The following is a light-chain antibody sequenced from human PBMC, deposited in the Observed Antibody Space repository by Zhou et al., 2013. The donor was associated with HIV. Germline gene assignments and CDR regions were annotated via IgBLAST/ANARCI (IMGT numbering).Light chain of an antibody. CDR1: QSVSSY. Sequence: EIVLTQSPGTLSLSPGEGATLSCRASQSVSSYLAWYQQKPGQGPRLLIYGASSRATGIPDRFSGSGSGTDFILTISRLEPEDFAVYYCQQYGSSPTFGQGTRLEIK. J-gene: IGKJ5*01. CDR2: GAS. CDR3: QQYGSSPT. V-gene: IGKV3-20*01.